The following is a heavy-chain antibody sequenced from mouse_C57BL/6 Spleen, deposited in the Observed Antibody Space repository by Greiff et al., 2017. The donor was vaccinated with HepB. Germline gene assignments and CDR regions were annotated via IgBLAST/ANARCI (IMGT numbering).Heavy chain of an antibody. CDR1: GYTFTDYY. V-gene: IGHV1-19*01. CDR2: INPYNGGT. D-gene: IGHD2-4*01. J-gene: IGHJ2*01. CDR3: ARCYYDLYYFDY. Sequence: EVKLQESGPVLVKPGASVKMSCKASGYTFTDYYMNWVKQSHGKSLEWIGVINPYNGGTSYNQKFKGKATLTVDKSSSTAYMELNSLTSEDSAVYYCARCYYDLYYFDYWGQGTTLTVSS.